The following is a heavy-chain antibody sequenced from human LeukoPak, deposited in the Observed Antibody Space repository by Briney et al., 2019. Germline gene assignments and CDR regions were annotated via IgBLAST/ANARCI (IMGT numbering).Heavy chain of an antibody. Sequence: PGGSLRLSCAASGFTFSSYEMNWVRQAPGKGLEWVSYISSSGSTIYYADSVKGRFTISRDNAKNSLYLQMNSLRAEDTAVYYCARQIWSGYYFKATHHFDYWGQGTLVTVSS. D-gene: IGHD3-3*01. J-gene: IGHJ4*02. V-gene: IGHV3-48*03. CDR1: GFTFSSYE. CDR3: ARQIWSGYYFKATHHFDY. CDR2: ISSSGSTI.